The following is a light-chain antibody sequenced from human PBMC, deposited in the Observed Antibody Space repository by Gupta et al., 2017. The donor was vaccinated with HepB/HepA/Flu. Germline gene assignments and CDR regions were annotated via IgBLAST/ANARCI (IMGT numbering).Light chain of an antibody. CDR2: RNN. V-gene: IGLV1-47*01. CDR1: SSNIGSNY. CDR3: AAWDNTLRGQVV. Sequence: QSVLTQPPSASGTPGQRVTISCSGTSSNIGSNYVYWYQQLPGTAPKLLIYRNNERPSGVPDRFSGSKFGTSASLAISGLRSEDEADYHCAAWDNTLRGQVVFGGGTKLTVL. J-gene: IGLJ3*02.